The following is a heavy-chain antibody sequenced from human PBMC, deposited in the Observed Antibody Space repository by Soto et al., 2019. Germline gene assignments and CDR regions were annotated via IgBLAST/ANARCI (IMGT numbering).Heavy chain of an antibody. V-gene: IGHV1-46*01. CDR1: GYTFTGYY. CDR2: INPSGGST. J-gene: IGHJ6*02. CDR3: ASSPYYDILTGDRRRPHYYGMAV. Sequence: ASVKVSCKASGYTFTGYYMHWVRQAPGQGLEWMGIINPSGGSTSYAQKFQGRVTMTRDTSTSTVYMELSSLRSEDTAVYYCASSPYYDILTGDRRRPHYYGMAVWGQGTTVTVSS. D-gene: IGHD3-9*01.